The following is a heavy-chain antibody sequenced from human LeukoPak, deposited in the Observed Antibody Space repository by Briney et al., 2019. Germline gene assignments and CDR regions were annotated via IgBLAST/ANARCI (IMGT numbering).Heavy chain of an antibody. D-gene: IGHD3-10*01. Sequence: PGGSLRLSCAASGFTFSDYYMNWIRQAPGKGLEWVSYISGSETTILYADSVKGRFTISRDNAKNSLYLQMSSLGAEDTAVYYCARSYGSGSLFTYYYYMDVWGKGTTVTVSS. CDR1: GFTFSDYY. V-gene: IGHV3-11*04. J-gene: IGHJ6*03. CDR2: ISGSETTI. CDR3: ARSYGSGSLFTYYYYMDV.